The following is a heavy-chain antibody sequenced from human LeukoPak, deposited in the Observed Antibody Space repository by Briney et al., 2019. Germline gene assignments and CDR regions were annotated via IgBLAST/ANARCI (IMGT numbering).Heavy chain of an antibody. D-gene: IGHD1-14*01. J-gene: IGHJ3*02. Sequence: SETLSLTCAVYGGSFSGYYWTWIRQPPGKGLEWIGEINHSGSSNYNPSLKSRVTISLDTSKNQFSLRLSSVTAADTAVYYCARTNQISETAFDIWGQGTTVIVSS. CDR3: ARTNQISETAFDI. CDR1: GGSFSGYY. CDR2: INHSGSS. V-gene: IGHV4-34*01.